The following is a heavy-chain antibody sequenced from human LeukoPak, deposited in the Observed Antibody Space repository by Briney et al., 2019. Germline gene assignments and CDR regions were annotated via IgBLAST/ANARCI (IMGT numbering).Heavy chain of an antibody. V-gene: IGHV5-51*01. CDR2: IYPGDSDT. CDR1: GYIFTSDW. CDR3: ARHAVDYGDYGGWFDP. J-gene: IGHJ5*02. D-gene: IGHD4-17*01. Sequence: GESLKISCKGSGYIFTSDWIGWVRQMPGKGLEWMWIIYPGDSDTRYSPSFQGQVTISADKSISTAYLQWSSLKASDTAMYYCARHAVDYGDYGGWFDPWGQGTLVTVSS.